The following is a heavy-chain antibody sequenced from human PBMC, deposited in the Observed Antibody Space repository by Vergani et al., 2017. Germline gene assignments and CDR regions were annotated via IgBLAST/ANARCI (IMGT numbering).Heavy chain of an antibody. J-gene: IGHJ4*02. CDR3: AREQWLPIDYFDY. CDR1: GYTFIIYG. V-gene: IGHV1-18*01. CDR2: ISNHNGKT. Sequence: QVQLVQSGAEVKKPGASVKVSCKASGYTFIIYGISWVRQAPGQGLEWMGWISNHNGKTDYSQKFQGRVTMTTDISASTAYMELRSLRSDDTAMYYCAREQWLPIDYFDYWGQGTLVTVSS. D-gene: IGHD6-19*01.